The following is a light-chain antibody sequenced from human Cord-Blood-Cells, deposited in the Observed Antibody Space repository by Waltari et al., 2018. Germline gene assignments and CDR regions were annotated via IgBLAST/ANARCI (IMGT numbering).Light chain of an antibody. CDR2: AAS. J-gene: IGKJ4*01. Sequence: DIQMTQSPSSLSASVGDRVTITCRASQSISSYLNWYQQKPGKAPKLLSYAASSLQSGVPSRCSCSGSGTDFTLTISSLQPEDFATYYCQQSYSTPRTFGGGTKVEIK. CDR3: QQSYSTPRT. V-gene: IGKV1-39*01. CDR1: QSISSY.